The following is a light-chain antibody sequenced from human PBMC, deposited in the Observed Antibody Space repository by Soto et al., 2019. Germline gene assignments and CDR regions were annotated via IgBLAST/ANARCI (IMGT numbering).Light chain of an antibody. J-gene: IGLJ1*01. V-gene: IGLV7-43*01. CDR3: LLYYGGAHV. Sequence: TVVTQEPSLTVSPGGTVTLTCASGTGAVTSDYSPNWFQQKPGQAPRALIYGTSNRHSWTPARFSGSLLGGKAALTLSGVQPEDEAEYYCLLYYGGAHVFGTGTKLTVL. CDR1: TGAVTSDYS. CDR2: GTS.